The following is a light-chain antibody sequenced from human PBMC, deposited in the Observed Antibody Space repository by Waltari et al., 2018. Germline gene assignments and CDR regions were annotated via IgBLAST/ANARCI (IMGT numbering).Light chain of an antibody. CDR3: HQYYSTPFT. CDR2: WAS. Sequence: DIVMTQSPDSLAVSLGERATINCKSSQSVLYSSNNKNYVAWYQQKPGQPPKLLIYWASTRESGVPDRFSGSESGTDFTLTISSLQAEDVAVYYCHQYYSTPFTFGPGTKVDIK. V-gene: IGKV4-1*01. J-gene: IGKJ3*01. CDR1: QSVLYSSNNKNY.